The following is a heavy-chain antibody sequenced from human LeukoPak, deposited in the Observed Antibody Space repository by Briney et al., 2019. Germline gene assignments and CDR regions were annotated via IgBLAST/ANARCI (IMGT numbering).Heavy chain of an antibody. CDR1: GYTFTSYG. V-gene: IGHV1-18*01. D-gene: IGHD6-19*01. Sequence: GASVKVSCKASGYTFTSYGISWVRQAPGQGLEWMGWIIAYNGNTNYAQKLQGRVTMTTDTSTSTAYMELRSLRSDDTAVYYCARDLKMGYSSGRYSWGTGSSNDYWGLGTLVTVSS. J-gene: IGHJ4*02. CDR2: IIAYNGNT. CDR3: ARDLKMGYSSGRYSWGTGSSNDY.